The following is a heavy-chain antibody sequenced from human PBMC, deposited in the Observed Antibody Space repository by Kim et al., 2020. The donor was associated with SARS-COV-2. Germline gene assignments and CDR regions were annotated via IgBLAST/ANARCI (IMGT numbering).Heavy chain of an antibody. Sequence: GGSLRLSCAASGFTFSSYGMHWVRQAPGKGLEWVAVISYDGSNKYYADSVKGRFTISRDNSKNTLYLQMNSLRAEDTAVYYCAKDHGPYSSGWFCDYWGQGTLVTVSS. J-gene: IGHJ4*02. CDR3: AKDHGPYSSGWFCDY. CDR1: GFTFSSYG. CDR2: ISYDGSNK. D-gene: IGHD6-19*01. V-gene: IGHV3-30*18.